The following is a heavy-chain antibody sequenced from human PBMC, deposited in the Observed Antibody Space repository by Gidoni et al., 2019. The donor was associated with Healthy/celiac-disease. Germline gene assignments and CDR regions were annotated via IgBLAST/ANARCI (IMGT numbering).Heavy chain of an antibody. CDR2: IYSGDSDT. CDR3: ARRGYDYVWGSYRYTYYFDY. Sequence: EVQLVQSGAEVKQPGEALKISCKGSGNSFPSYWIGWVRQMPGKGLEWMGIIYSGDSDTRYSPSFQGQVTISADKSISTAYLQWSSLKASDTAMYYCARRGYDYVWGSYRYTYYFDYWGQGTLVTVSS. J-gene: IGHJ4*02. V-gene: IGHV5-51*01. CDR1: GNSFPSYW. D-gene: IGHD3-16*02.